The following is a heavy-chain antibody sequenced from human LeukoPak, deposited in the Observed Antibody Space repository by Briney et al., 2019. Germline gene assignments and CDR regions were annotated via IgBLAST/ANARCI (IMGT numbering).Heavy chain of an antibody. V-gene: IGHV4-39*01. D-gene: IGHD2-2*03. CDR3: ARHGSTDYFDY. CDR1: GGSISSGGYY. J-gene: IGHJ4*02. Sequence: PSETLSLTCTVSGGSISSGGYYWSWIRQHPGKGLEWIGYIYYSGSTYYNPSLKSRVTISVDTSKNQLSLRLSSATAADTAVYYCARHGSTDYFDYWGQGTLVTVSS. CDR2: IYYSGST.